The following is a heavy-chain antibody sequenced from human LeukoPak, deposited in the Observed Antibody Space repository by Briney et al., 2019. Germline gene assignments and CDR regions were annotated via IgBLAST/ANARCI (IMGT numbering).Heavy chain of an antibody. CDR2: INPSGGST. CDR3: ARSGYDWESDY. CDR1: GYTFTSYY. J-gene: IGHJ4*02. D-gene: IGHD5-12*01. Sequence: ASVKVSCKASGYTFTSYYMHWVRQAPGQGLEWMGIINPSGGSTSYAQKFQGRVTMTRDTSTSTVYMELSSLRSDDTAVYYCARSGYDWESDYWGQGTLVTVSS. V-gene: IGHV1-46*01.